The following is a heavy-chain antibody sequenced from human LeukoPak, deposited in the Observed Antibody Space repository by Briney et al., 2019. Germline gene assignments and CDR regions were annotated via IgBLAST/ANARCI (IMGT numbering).Heavy chain of an antibody. CDR1: GFTFSSYG. CDR2: IWYDGSNK. CDR3: ARDPTAYYDSSGYYLNTIDY. D-gene: IGHD3-22*01. J-gene: IGHJ4*02. V-gene: IGHV3-33*01. Sequence: GGSLRLSCAASGFTFSSYGMHWVRQAPGKGLEWVAVIWYDGSNKYYVDSVKGRFTVSRDNSKNTLYLRMNSLRAEDTAVYYCARDPTAYYDSSGYYLNTIDYWGQGTLVTVSS.